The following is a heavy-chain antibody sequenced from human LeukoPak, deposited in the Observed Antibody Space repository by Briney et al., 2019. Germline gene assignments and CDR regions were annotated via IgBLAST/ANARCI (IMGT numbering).Heavy chain of an antibody. Sequence: SETLSLTXAVSGYSISSGYYWGWIRQPPGKGLECIGSIYHSGSTYYNPSLKSRVTISVDTSKNQFSLKLSSVTAADTAVYYCARRDYGSGSYYPSDDYWGQGTLVTVSS. CDR1: GYSISSGYY. CDR3: ARRDYGSGSYYPSDDY. CDR2: IYHSGST. J-gene: IGHJ4*02. V-gene: IGHV4-38-2*01. D-gene: IGHD3-10*01.